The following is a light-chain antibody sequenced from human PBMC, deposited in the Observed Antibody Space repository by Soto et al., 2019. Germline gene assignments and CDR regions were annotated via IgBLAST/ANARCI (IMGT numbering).Light chain of an antibody. V-gene: IGLV1-47*01. CDR1: SSNIGSDF. Sequence: QSALTQPPSASGTPGQRVTISCSGSSSNIGSDFVYWYQQLPGTAPKLLIYHNYQRPSGVPDRFSGSKSGTSGSLAISDLRSQDAAAYYCSAWDDSLSAYVFGAGTKLTVL. CDR3: SAWDDSLSAYV. J-gene: IGLJ1*01. CDR2: HNY.